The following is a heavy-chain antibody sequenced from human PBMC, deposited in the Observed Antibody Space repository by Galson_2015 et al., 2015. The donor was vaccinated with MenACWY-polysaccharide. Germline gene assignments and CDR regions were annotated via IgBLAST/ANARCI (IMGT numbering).Heavy chain of an antibody. V-gene: IGHV1-8*01. J-gene: IGHJ5*02. CDR3: ARGGKYYYDSSGYLNWFDP. CDR2: MNPNSGNT. CDR1: GYTFTSYD. Sequence: SVKVSCKASGYTFTSYDINWVRQATGQGLEWMGWMNPNSGNTGYAQKFQGRVTKTRNTSISTAYMELSSLRSEDTAVYYCARGGKYYYDSSGYLNWFDPWGQGTLVTVSS. D-gene: IGHD3-22*01.